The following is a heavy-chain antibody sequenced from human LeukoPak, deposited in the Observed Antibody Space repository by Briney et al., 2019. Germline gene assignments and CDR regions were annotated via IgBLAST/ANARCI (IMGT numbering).Heavy chain of an antibody. V-gene: IGHV4-38-2*01. CDR3: ARLVEEFFGPYYFDY. Sequence: SETLSLTCAVSGYSISSGYYWGWIRQPPGKGLEWIGTIYHSGSTYYYPSLKSRVTISVDTYKNQFSLKLSSVTAADTAVYYCARLVEEFFGPYYFDYWGRGTLVTVSS. D-gene: IGHD3-3*01. CDR1: GYSISSGYY. CDR2: IYHSGST. J-gene: IGHJ4*02.